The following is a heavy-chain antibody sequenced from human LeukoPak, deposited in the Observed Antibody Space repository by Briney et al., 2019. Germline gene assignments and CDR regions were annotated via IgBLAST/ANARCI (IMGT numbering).Heavy chain of an antibody. CDR2: ISSSGSTI. D-gene: IGHD3-3*01. V-gene: IGHV3-48*01. J-gene: IGHJ3*02. CDR1: GFTFSSYS. Sequence: GGSLRLSCAASGFTFSSYSMNWVRQAPGKGLEWVSYISSSGSTIYYADSVKGRFTISRDNAKNSLYLQMNSLRAEDTAVYYCAKSVLRFLEWLSADAFDIWGQGTTVTVSS. CDR3: AKSVLRFLEWLSADAFDI.